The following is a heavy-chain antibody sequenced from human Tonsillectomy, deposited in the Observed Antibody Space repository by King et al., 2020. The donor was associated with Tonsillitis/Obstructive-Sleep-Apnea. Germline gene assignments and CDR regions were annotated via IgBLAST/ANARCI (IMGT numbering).Heavy chain of an antibody. CDR3: ARDPMVTTLSGEVKLGFDP. V-gene: IGHV4-4*02. Sequence: QVQLQESGPGLVKPSGTLSLTCAVSGGSISSSNWWSWVRQPPVKGLEWIGEIYHSGRTNYNPSLKSRVTISVDKSKNQFSLKLSSVTAADTAVYYCARDPMVTTLSGEVKLGFDPWGQGTLVTVSS. D-gene: IGHD4-17*01. J-gene: IGHJ5*02. CDR2: IYHSGRT. CDR1: GGSISSSNW.